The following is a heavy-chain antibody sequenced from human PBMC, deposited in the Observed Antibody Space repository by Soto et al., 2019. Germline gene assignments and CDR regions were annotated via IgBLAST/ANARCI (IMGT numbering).Heavy chain of an antibody. CDR3: ARSVPAAIGARRYYFDY. Sequence: QVTLKESGPVLVKPTETLTLTCTVSGFSLSNARMGVSWIRQPPGKALEWLAHIFSNDEKSYSTSLKSRLTITNDTSKSQVVLTMTNMDPVDTATYYCARSVPAAIGARRYYFDYWGQGTLVTVSS. D-gene: IGHD2-2*02. J-gene: IGHJ4*02. CDR2: IFSNDEK. CDR1: GFSLSNARMG. V-gene: IGHV2-26*01.